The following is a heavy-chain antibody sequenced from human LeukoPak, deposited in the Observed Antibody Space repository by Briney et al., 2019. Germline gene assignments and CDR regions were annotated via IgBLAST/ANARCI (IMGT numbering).Heavy chain of an antibody. CDR2: ISGSGGNT. Sequence: PGGSLRLSCAASGLTFIYYAMSCVRQAPGKGLEWVSTISGSGGNTYYADSVKGRFTISRDNSKNTLYLQMNSLRAEDTAVYYCAKERDRDFVGGAFDIWGQGTMVTVSS. CDR3: AKERDRDFVGGAFDI. CDR1: GLTFIYYA. D-gene: IGHD3-16*01. J-gene: IGHJ3*02. V-gene: IGHV3-23*01.